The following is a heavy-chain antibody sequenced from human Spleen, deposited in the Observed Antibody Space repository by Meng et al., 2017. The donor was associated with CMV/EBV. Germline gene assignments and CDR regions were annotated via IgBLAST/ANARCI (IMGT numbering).Heavy chain of an antibody. CDR1: GYMFTGYY. CDR3: ARGYCSGASCYIDD. CDR2: INPNSGGT. V-gene: IGHV1-2*02. J-gene: IGHJ4*02. D-gene: IGHD2-2*02. Sequence: ASVKVSCKASGYMFTGYYMHWVRQAPGQGLEWMGWINPNSGGTNYAQKFQGRVTMTRDTSISTAYMELSRLRSDDTAVYYCARGYCSGASCYIDDWGQGTLVTVSS.